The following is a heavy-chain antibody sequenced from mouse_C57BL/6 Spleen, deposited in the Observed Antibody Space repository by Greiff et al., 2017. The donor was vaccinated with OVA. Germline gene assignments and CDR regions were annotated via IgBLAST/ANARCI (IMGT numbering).Heavy chain of an antibody. Sequence: QVQLQQPGAELVKPGASVKLSCKASGYTFTSYWLQWVNQRPGQGLEWLGELGPSDSYTKSNQKVKGKGTLTVDTSSSTAYMQLSSLTSEDSAVYYCARLYYYGSSYYFDNWGQGTTLTVSS. J-gene: IGHJ2*01. CDR2: LGPSDSYT. D-gene: IGHD1-1*01. V-gene: IGHV1-50*01. CDR3: ARLYYYGSSYYFDN. CDR1: GYTFTSYW.